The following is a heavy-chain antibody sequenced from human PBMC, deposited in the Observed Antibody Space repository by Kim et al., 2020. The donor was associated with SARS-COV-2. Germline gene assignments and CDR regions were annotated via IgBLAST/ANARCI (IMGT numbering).Heavy chain of an antibody. Sequence: GGSLRLSCAASGFTFSSYAMSWVRQAPGKGLEWVSAISGSGGSTYYADSVKGRFTISRDNSKNTLYLQMNSLRAEDTAVYYCAKLLNMITFGGVLQYWGQGTLVTVSS. CDR2: ISGSGGST. D-gene: IGHD3-16*01. CDR3: AKLLNMITFGGVLQY. CDR1: GFTFSSYA. J-gene: IGHJ4*02. V-gene: IGHV3-23*01.